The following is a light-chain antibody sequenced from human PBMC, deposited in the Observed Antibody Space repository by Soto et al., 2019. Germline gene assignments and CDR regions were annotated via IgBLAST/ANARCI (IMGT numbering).Light chain of an antibody. CDR2: AAS. Sequence: IRLTQSPSSLSASVGDRVTITCRASQGISSYLAWYQQKPGKAPKLLIYAASTLQSGVPSRFSGSGSGTDFTLPISSLQPEDFATYYCQQLNSFPITFGQGTRLEIK. CDR1: QGISSY. V-gene: IGKV1-9*01. CDR3: QQLNSFPIT. J-gene: IGKJ5*01.